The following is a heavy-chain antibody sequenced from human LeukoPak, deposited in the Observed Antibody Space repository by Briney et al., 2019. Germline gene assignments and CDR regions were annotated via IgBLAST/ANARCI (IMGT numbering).Heavy chain of an antibody. CDR1: GYTFSGNF. V-gene: IGHV1-2*02. J-gene: IGHJ3*02. Sequence: ASVKVSCKASGYTFSGNFLHWVRQAPGQGLEWMGWINPSNGDTNYAQKFQGRVTMTRDTSISTAYMELSSLRSEDMAVYYCARAYYDFWSGYGPNAFDIWGQGTMVTVSS. CDR2: INPSNGDT. D-gene: IGHD3-3*01. CDR3: ARAYYDFWSGYGPNAFDI.